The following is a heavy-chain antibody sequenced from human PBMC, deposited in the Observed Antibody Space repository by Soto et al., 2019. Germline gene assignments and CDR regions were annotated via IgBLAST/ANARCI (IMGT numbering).Heavy chain of an antibody. D-gene: IGHD3-22*01. CDR1: GFTISTYW. CDR3: ARDRGNGYYGQDTGGMDV. V-gene: IGHV3-7*05. CDR2: INQGGSEN. J-gene: IGHJ6*02. Sequence: EVQLVESGGGLVQPGGSLRLSCGVSGFTISTYWMSWVRRTPGKGLEWVGNINQGGSENFYAGSVRGRFSISRDNARNTVYLQMKSLRAADTAVYFCARDRGNGYYGQDTGGMDVWGQGTTVTVSS.